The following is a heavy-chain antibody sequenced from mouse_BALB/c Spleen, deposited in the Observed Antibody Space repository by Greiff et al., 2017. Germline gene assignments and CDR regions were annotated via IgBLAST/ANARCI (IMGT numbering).Heavy chain of an antibody. D-gene: IGHD1-1*01. CDR3: ARFTTVRDYAMDY. Sequence: DVMLVESGGGLVQPGGSRKLSCAASGFTFSSFGMHWVRQAPEKGLEWVAYISSGSSTIYYADTVKGRFTISRDNPKNTLFLQMTSLRSEDTAMYYCARFTTVRDYAMDYWGQGTSVTVSS. CDR2: ISSGSSTI. J-gene: IGHJ4*01. CDR1: GFTFSSFG. V-gene: IGHV5-17*02.